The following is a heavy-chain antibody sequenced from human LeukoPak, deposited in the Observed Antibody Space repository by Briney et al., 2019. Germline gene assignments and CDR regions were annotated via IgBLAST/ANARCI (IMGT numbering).Heavy chain of an antibody. CDR2: IRDDGNNK. Sequence: GGSLRLSCAASQFTFSSYSMHWVRQAPGKGLEWVAFIRDDGNNKYYADSVKGRFTISRDNSKNTLSLQMNSLRAEDTAVYYCARAGILHDKGDYFDVFNIGAKGKMVTVS. J-gene: IGHJ3*02. V-gene: IGHV3-30*02. CDR3: ARAGILHDKGDYFDVFNI. D-gene: IGHD4-17*01. CDR1: QFTFSSYS.